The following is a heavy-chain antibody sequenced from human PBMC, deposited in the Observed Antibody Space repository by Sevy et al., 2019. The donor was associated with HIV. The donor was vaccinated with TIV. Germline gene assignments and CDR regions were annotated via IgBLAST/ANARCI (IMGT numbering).Heavy chain of an antibody. V-gene: IGHV3-53*01. D-gene: IGHD5-18*01. CDR1: GFTVSSNY. J-gene: IGHJ4*02. CDR2: IYSGGST. Sequence: GGSLRLSCAASGFTVSSNYMSWVRQAPGKGLEWVSVIYSGGSTYYVDSVKGRFTISRDNSKNTLYLQMNSLRAEDTAVYYCAREIRYSYGDQKFDYWGQGTLVTVSS. CDR3: AREIRYSYGDQKFDY.